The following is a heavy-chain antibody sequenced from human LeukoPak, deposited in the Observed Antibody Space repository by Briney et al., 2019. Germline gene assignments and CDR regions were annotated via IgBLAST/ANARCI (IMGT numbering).Heavy chain of an antibody. V-gene: IGHV4-34*01. J-gene: IGHJ4*02. Sequence: WETLSLTCAVYGRSFSGYYWSWIRQPPGKGLEWVGEINHSGSNNYYPDLKSRVTISGDTSKNQFYLKLSCVTAEDTAVYYCARGVGFRSRRGFDYWGQGTLVTVSS. CDR2: INHSGSN. CDR1: GRSFSGYY. D-gene: IGHD2-15*01. CDR3: ARGVGFRSRRGFDY.